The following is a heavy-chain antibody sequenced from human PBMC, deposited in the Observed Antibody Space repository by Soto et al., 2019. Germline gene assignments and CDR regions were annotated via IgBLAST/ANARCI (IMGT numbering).Heavy chain of an antibody. CDR2: IYYSGST. V-gene: IGHV4-39*01. CDR1: GGSISSSSYY. CDR3: ARRGYSYGSYYYYYGMDV. D-gene: IGHD5-18*01. J-gene: IGHJ6*02. Sequence: PSETLSLTCTVSGGSISSSSYYWGWIRQPPGKGLEWIGSIYYSGSTYYNPSLKSRVTISVDTSKNQFSLKLSSVTAADTAVYYCARRGYSYGSYYYYYGMDVWGQGTTVT.